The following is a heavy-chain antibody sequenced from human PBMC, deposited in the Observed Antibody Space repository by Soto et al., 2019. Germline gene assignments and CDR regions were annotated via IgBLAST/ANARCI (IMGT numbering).Heavy chain of an antibody. CDR2: INPNTGNI. CDR3: VRRVASGHRSGFDP. Sequence: QVELVQSGAEVKKPGASVRVSCQASEDTFTHYDLNWVRQATGQGLEWMGWINPNTGNIDYAHKFQGRVTMTRDTPTRAVYMELSSLRSEDTAVYYCVRRVASGHRSGFDPWGQGTLVTVSS. V-gene: IGHV1-8*01. D-gene: IGHD2-21*01. J-gene: IGHJ5*02. CDR1: EDTFTHYD.